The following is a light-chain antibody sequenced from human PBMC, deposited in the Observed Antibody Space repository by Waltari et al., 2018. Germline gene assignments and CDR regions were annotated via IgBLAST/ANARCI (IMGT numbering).Light chain of an antibody. V-gene: IGKV3-20*01. CDR2: GAS. J-gene: IGKJ1*01. Sequence: EIVLTQSPGTLSLSPGERGTLSCRASQSVSNKYLAWYQQKPGQAPRLLIYGASHRATGIPDRFSGSGSGTDFTLTISRLEPEDFAVYSCDQYGSSPGTFGQGTKVEIK. CDR1: QSVSNKY. CDR3: DQYGSSPGT.